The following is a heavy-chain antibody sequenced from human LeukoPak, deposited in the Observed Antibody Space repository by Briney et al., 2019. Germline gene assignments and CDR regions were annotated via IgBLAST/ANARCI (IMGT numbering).Heavy chain of an antibody. CDR3: ARQQGVQYLNFDY. D-gene: IGHD3-10*01. Sequence: ASVKVSCKASGGTFSSYAISWVRQAPGQGLEWMGIINPSGGSTSYAQKFQGRVTMTRDTSTSTVYMELSSLGSEDTAVYYCARQQGVQYLNFDYWGQGALVTVSS. V-gene: IGHV1-46*01. J-gene: IGHJ4*02. CDR1: GGTFSSYA. CDR2: INPSGGST.